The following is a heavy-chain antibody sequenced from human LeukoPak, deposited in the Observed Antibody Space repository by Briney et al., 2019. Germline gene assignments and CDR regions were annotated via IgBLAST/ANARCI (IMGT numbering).Heavy chain of an antibody. CDR2: ITAYNGNT. D-gene: IGHD4-17*01. CDR3: ARDDYGDYGHYYYGMDV. Sequence: GASLKVSCKASGYTFTSYAISWVRQAPGQGLEWMGWITAYNGNTNYAQKLQGRVTMTTDTSTSTAYMELRSLRSDDTAVYYCARDDYGDYGHYYYGMDVWGQGTTVTVSS. V-gene: IGHV1-18*01. J-gene: IGHJ6*02. CDR1: GYTFTSYA.